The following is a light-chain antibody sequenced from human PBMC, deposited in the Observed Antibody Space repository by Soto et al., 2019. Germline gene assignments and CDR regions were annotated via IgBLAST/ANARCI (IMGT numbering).Light chain of an antibody. CDR2: GAY. V-gene: IGKV1-12*01. CDR1: QGINSW. Sequence: DIQMTQSPSSVSASVGDRVTITCRASQGINSWLAWYQQKPGKAPKLLIYGAYSLQSGVSSRFSGSGSGTDYTLTISSLQPEDFATYYCQQCNSFPYTFGQGTKLEIK. CDR3: QQCNSFPYT. J-gene: IGKJ2*01.